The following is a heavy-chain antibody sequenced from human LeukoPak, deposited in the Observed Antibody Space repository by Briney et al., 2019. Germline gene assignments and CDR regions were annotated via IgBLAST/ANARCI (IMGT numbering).Heavy chain of an antibody. CDR3: AGHRYCNSPTCLPGV. CDR1: GGSISSGSYY. Sequence: SQTLSLTCTVPGGSISSGSYYWSWIRQPAGKGLEWIGRIYTSGSTNYNPSLKSRFTISYTSKNHVCLKLNSVTAADTAVYYCAGHRYCNSPTCLPGVWGKGTTVTVSS. J-gene: IGHJ6*04. V-gene: IGHV4-61*02. CDR2: IYTSGST. D-gene: IGHD2/OR15-2a*01.